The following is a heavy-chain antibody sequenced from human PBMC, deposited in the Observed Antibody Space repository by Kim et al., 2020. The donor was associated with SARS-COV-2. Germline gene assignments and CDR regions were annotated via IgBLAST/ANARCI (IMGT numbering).Heavy chain of an antibody. CDR3: ARLGDHYGSGKDGMDV. Sequence: SLKRRGTISVDTSKNQFSLKLSSVTAADTAVYYCARLGDHYGSGKDGMDVWGQGTTVTVSS. D-gene: IGHD3-10*01. V-gene: IGHV4-39*01. J-gene: IGHJ6*02.